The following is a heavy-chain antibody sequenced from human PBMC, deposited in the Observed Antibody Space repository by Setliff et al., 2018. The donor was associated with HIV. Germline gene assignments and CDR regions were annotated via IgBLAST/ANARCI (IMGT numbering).Heavy chain of an antibody. V-gene: IGHV1-18*01. CDR2: ISGYKGNT. CDR1: GYTFTTYG. CDR3: ARGHRYYGSGSHDAFDI. D-gene: IGHD3-10*01. Sequence: GASVKVSCKPSGYTFTTYGLSWVRQAPGQGLEWMGWISGYKGNTNYAQKLQGRVTMTTDTSTSTAYMELRSLRSEDTAVYYCARGHRYYGSGSHDAFDIWGQGTMVTVSS. J-gene: IGHJ3*02.